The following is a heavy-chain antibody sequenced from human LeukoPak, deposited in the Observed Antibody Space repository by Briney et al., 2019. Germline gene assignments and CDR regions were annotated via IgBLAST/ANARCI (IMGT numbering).Heavy chain of an antibody. D-gene: IGHD6-13*01. Sequence: SETLSLTFAGNVGSFIGYYWSWIRQPPGKGLDWMGGINHIGSTNYNPSLKSRVTISVDTSKHQFSLKLSSVTAAETAVYYCAMVIAAAGLYYCDYWGQGNLVTVSS. V-gene: IGHV4-34*01. CDR2: INHIGST. J-gene: IGHJ4*02. CDR3: AMVIAAAGLYYCDY. CDR1: VGSFIGYY.